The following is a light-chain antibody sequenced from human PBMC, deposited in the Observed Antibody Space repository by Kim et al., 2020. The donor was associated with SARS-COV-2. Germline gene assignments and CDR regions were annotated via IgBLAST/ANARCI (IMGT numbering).Light chain of an antibody. CDR3: SSYTSSSGLMV. Sequence: QSITIPCTGTISDVDYYTYSSWYQPPPGKAPKLMIYEVTKRPSGVSYRFSGSKSGNTASLTISGLQAEDEADYYCSSYTSSSGLMVFGGGTQLTVL. CDR2: EVT. J-gene: IGLJ3*02. CDR1: ISDVDYYTY. V-gene: IGLV2-14*01.